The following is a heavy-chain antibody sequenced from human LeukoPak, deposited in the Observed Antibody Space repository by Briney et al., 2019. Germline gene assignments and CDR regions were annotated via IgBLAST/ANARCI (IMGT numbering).Heavy chain of an antibody. D-gene: IGHD1-26*01. CDR3: ARGHSGSYQRTDAFDI. CDR1: GFTFSTYS. V-gene: IGHV3-21*01. J-gene: IGHJ3*02. Sequence: GGSLRLSCAASGFTFSTYSVNWVRQTPGKGLEWVSSISGSSGYIYYADSVKGRLTTSRDNAKNSLYLQMNSLRAEDTAVYYCARGHSGSYQRTDAFDIWGQGTMVTVSS. CDR2: ISGSSGYI.